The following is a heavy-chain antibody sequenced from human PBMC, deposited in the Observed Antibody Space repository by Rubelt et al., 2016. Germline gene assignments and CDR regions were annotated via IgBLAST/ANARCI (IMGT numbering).Heavy chain of an antibody. CDR2: IKHDGSEK. Sequence: EVQLVESGEALVQPGGSLRLSCAASGFTFSSYWMTWVRQAPGKGLEWVANIKHDGSEKYYVDSVKGRFTISRDNAKNSRYLQMTSLRAEDTAVYYCASLAASFSGGLIDYWCQGALVTVSS. CDR3: ASLAASFSGGLIDY. J-gene: IGHJ4*02. V-gene: IGHV3-7*01. D-gene: IGHD2-15*01. CDR1: GFTFSSYW.